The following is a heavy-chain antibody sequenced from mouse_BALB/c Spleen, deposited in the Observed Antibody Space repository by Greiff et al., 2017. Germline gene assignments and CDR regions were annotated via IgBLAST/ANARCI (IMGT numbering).Heavy chain of an antibody. CDR1: GYTFTSYW. Sequence: QVQLKQSGAELAKPGASVKMSCKASGYTFTSYWMHWVKQRPGQGLEWIGYINPSTGYTEYNQKFKDKATLTADKSSSTAYMQLSSLTSEDSAVYYCARRNYDDPFDYWGQGTTLTVSS. D-gene: IGHD2-4*01. CDR2: INPSTGYT. CDR3: ARRNYDDPFDY. J-gene: IGHJ2*01. V-gene: IGHV1-7*01.